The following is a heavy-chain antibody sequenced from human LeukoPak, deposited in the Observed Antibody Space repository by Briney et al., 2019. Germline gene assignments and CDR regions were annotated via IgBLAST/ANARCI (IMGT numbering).Heavy chain of an antibody. CDR1: SGSIGTFY. CDR2: VYTTGST. Sequence: PSETLSLTCTVSSGSIGTFYWTWVRQPAGKGLEWIGHVYTTGSTAYNPSLKSRVTISLDKSRNEFSLRLTSVTAADTAVYYCARGNPYDSRGLLDFWGQGTLVTISS. J-gene: IGHJ4*02. D-gene: IGHD3-22*01. CDR3: ARGNPYDSRGLLDF. V-gene: IGHV4-4*07.